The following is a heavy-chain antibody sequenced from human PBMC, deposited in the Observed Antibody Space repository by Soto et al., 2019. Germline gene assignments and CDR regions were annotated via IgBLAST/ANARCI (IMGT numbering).Heavy chain of an antibody. CDR1: GGSISSGGYS. Sequence: SETLSLTCAVSGGSISSGGYSWSWIRQPPGKGLEWIGYIYYSGSTYYNPSLKSRVTISVDTSKNQFSLKLSSVTAADTAVYYCARGKPPDCSGGSCYAYDYWGQGTLVTVSS. CDR2: IYYSGST. CDR3: ARGKPPDCSGGSCYAYDY. J-gene: IGHJ4*02. V-gene: IGHV4-30-2*01. D-gene: IGHD2-15*01.